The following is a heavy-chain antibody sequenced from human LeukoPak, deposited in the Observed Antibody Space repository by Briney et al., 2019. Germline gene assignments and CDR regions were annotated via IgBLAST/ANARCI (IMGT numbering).Heavy chain of an antibody. CDR1: GFSFSTYA. CDR2: FTGSGGRT. D-gene: IGHD6-19*01. J-gene: IGHJ4*02. Sequence: GGSLRLSCAASGFSFSTYAMSWVRQAPGKGLEWVSGFTGSGGRTFYADSVKGRFIIFKDNSRNTLYLQMNSLTADGTAVYYCARDMYSSGWYADYWGQGTPVTVSS. CDR3: ARDMYSSGWYADY. V-gene: IGHV3-23*01.